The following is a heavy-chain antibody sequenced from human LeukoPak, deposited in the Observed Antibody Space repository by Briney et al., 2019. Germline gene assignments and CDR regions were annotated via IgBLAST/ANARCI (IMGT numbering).Heavy chain of an antibody. CDR2: ISSNGGST. CDR3: AATFLYYVVFDY. V-gene: IGHV3-64*01. J-gene: IGHJ4*02. D-gene: IGHD3-10*02. Sequence: GGSLRLSCAASGFTFSSYAMHWVRQAPGKGLEYVSAISSNGGSTYYANSVKGRFTISRDNSKNTLYLQMGSLRAEDMAVYYCAATFLYYVVFDYWGQGTLVTVSS. CDR1: GFTFSSYA.